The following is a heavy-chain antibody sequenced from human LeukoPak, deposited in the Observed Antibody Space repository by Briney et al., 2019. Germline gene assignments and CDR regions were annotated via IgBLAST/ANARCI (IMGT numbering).Heavy chain of an antibody. Sequence: GGSLRLSCAASGFTFSSYAMSWVRQAPGKGLEWVSTITGGGSTTYYADSVKGRFTISRDNSKNTLYLQMNSLRAEDTALYFCARESPVAATGRSWFDPWSQGTLVTVSS. D-gene: IGHD6-13*01. CDR1: GFTFSSYA. V-gene: IGHV3-23*01. CDR2: ITGGGSTT. CDR3: ARESPVAATGRSWFDP. J-gene: IGHJ5*02.